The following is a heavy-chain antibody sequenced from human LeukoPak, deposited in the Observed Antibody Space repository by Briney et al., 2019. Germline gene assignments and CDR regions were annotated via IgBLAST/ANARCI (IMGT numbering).Heavy chain of an antibody. J-gene: IGHJ3*02. Sequence: ASVKVSCKASGYTFTGYHMHWVRQAPGQGLEWMGWINPNSGGTNYAQKFQGRVTMTRDTSISTAYMELSRLRSDDTAVYYCARDYNWNYGIFDIWAKGQWSPSLQ. CDR2: INPNSGGT. D-gene: IGHD1-7*01. CDR3: ARDYNWNYGIFDI. V-gene: IGHV1-2*02. CDR1: GYTFTGYH.